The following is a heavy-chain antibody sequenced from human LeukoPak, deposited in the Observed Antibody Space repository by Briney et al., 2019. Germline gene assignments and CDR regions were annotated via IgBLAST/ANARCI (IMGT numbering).Heavy chain of an antibody. CDR3: ARAAYDSSGYDY. CDR2: INSDGSST. CDR1: GFTFSSYA. D-gene: IGHD3-22*01. Sequence: GGSLRLSCAASGFTFSSYAMSWARQAPGKGLEWVSRINSDGSSTSYADSVKGRFTISRDNAKNTLYLQMNSLRAEDTAVYYCARAAYDSSGYDYWGQGTLVTVSS. J-gene: IGHJ4*02. V-gene: IGHV3-74*01.